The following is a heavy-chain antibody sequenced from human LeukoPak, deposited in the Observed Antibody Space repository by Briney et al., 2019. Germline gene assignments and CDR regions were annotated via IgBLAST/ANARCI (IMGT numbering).Heavy chain of an antibody. CDR3: ARGSGYTWHY. J-gene: IGHJ4*02. Sequence: SETLSLTCAVYGGSFSGYYWSWIRQPPGKGLEWIGEINHSGSTNYNPSLKSRVTISVDKSKNQFSLKLTSVTAADTAVYYCARGSGYTWHYWGQGTLVTVSS. CDR2: INHSGST. CDR1: GGSFSGYY. V-gene: IGHV4-34*01. D-gene: IGHD3-22*01.